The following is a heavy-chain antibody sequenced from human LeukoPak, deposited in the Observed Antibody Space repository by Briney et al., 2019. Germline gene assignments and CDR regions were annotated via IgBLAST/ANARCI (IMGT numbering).Heavy chain of an antibody. CDR2: TIPIFGTA. D-gene: IGHD6-13*01. Sequence: GASVKVSCKASGGTFSNYAISWVRQAPGQGLEWMGGTIPIFGTANYAQKFQGRVTITTDESTSTVYMEVSSVRFEDTAVYYCAKDRASSSWSRDAFDIWGQGTVVTVSS. CDR3: AKDRASSSWSRDAFDI. J-gene: IGHJ3*02. V-gene: IGHV1-69*05. CDR1: GGTFSNYA.